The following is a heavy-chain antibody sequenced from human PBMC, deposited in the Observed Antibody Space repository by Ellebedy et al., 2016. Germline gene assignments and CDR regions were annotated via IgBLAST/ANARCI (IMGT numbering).Heavy chain of an antibody. CDR1: GFTFSSYT. J-gene: IGHJ5*02. Sequence: GESLKISCLASGFTFSSYTMSWVRQAPGKGLEWVSSISGSGDATNYADSVKGRFTISRDNSMETLYLQMNSLRAEDTAVYYCAKDPKYELSYIWFDPWGQGTLVTVSS. CDR3: AKDPKYELSYIWFDP. D-gene: IGHD1-1*01. V-gene: IGHV3-23*01. CDR2: ISGSGDAT.